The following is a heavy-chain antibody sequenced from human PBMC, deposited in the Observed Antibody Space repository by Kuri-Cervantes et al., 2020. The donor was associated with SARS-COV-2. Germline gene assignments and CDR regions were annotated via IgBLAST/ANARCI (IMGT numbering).Heavy chain of an antibody. D-gene: IGHD3-10*01. CDR1: GFSLTNYA. J-gene: IGHJ6*03. CDR2: IWYDGKNE. V-gene: IGHV3-33*08. CDR3: ATGAANSYMGV. Sequence: GGSLRLSCGASGFSLTNYAIHWVRQAPGKGLEWVSVIWYDGKNEYYAGSVKGRFNISRDTSKNTVSLHMNSLRAEDTAMYYCATGAANSYMGVWCRGTTVTVSS.